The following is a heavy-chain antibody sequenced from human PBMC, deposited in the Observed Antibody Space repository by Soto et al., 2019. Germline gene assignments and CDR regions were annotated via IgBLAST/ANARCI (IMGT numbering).Heavy chain of an antibody. D-gene: IGHD6-13*01. CDR3: AKGDEAAGLALDY. CDR2: ISYDGSNK. CDR1: GFTFSSYG. Sequence: QVQLVESGGGVVQPGRSLRLSCAASGFTFSSYGMHWVRQAPGKGLEWVAVISYDGSNKYYADSVKGRFTISRDNSKNTLYLQMYSLRAEDTAVYYCAKGDEAAGLALDYWGQGTLVTVSS. J-gene: IGHJ4*02. V-gene: IGHV3-30*18.